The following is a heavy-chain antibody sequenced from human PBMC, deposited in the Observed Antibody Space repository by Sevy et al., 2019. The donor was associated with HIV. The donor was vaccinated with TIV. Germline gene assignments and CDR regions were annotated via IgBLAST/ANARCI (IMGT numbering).Heavy chain of an antibody. D-gene: IGHD6-13*01. CDR1: GYSFTSYW. CDR2: IYPGDSDT. CDR3: ARGSDRIAAAGTLNY. J-gene: IGHJ4*02. V-gene: IGHV5-51*01. Sequence: GESLKISCKGSGYSFTSYWIGWVRQMPGKGLEWMGIIYPGDSDTRYSPSFQGQVTISADKSISTAYLQWSSLKALDTAMYYCARGSDRIAAAGTLNYWGQGTLVTVSS.